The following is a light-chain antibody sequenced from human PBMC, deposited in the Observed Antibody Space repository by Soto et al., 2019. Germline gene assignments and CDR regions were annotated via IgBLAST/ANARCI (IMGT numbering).Light chain of an antibody. V-gene: IGKV3D-20*02. Sequence: DIVLTQSPGTLSLSPGERATLSCRASQSVSSSYLAWYQQKPGQAPRLIIYGASSRATGIPDRFSGSGSGTDFTLTISRLEPEDLAVYYCQQRSNWPPITFGPGTKVDIK. J-gene: IGKJ3*01. CDR3: QQRSNWPPIT. CDR1: QSVSSSY. CDR2: GAS.